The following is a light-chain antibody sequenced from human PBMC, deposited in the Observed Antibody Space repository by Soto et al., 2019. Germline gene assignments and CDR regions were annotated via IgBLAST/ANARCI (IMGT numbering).Light chain of an antibody. V-gene: IGKV3-11*01. CDR2: DAS. CDR3: QQRSNWPLP. CDR1: QSVSSY. J-gene: IGKJ1*01. Sequence: EIVLTQSPATLSLSPGERATLSCRASQSVSSYLAWYQQKPGQAPRLLIYDASNRATGIPARFSGSGSGTDFTLTISSLEPEDFAVYYCQQRSNWPLPFGQGTKVDI.